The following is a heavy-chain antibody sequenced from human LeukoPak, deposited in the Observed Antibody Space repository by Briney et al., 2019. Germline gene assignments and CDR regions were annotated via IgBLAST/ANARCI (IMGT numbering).Heavy chain of an antibody. CDR2: IYPGDSDT. J-gene: IGHJ6*03. CDR3: ARHGTIFGVVILDYYYMDV. Sequence: GESLKISCKGSGYSFTSYWIGWVRQMPGKGLERMGIIYPGDSDTRYSPSFQGQVTISADKSISTAYLQWSSLKASDTAMYYCARHGTIFGVVILDYYYMDVWGKGTTVTVSS. D-gene: IGHD3-3*01. V-gene: IGHV5-51*01. CDR1: GYSFTSYW.